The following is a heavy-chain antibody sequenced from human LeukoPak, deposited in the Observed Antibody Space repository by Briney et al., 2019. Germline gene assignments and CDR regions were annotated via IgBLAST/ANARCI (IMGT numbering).Heavy chain of an antibody. CDR3: ARVTHFIDY. J-gene: IGHJ4*02. CDR1: GFTFISYA. D-gene: IGHD2-21*02. V-gene: IGHV3-64*04. CDR2: ISNNEGSK. Sequence: GGSLRLSCSASGFTFISYAIHWVRQAPGKGLEYVSGISNNEGSKYYADSVKGRFTISRDNSKNTLYLQMNSLRAEDTAVYYCARVTHFIDYWGQGTLVTVSS.